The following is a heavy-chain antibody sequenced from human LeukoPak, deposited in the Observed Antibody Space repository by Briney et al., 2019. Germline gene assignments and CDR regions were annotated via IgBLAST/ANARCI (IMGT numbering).Heavy chain of an antibody. CDR2: ICGSGGST. D-gene: IGHD3-3*01. CDR1: GFTFSSYA. J-gene: IGHJ4*02. V-gene: IGHV3-23*01. Sequence: PGGSLRLSCAASGFTFSSYAMSAVRQAPGEGLGRVSAICGSGGSTYSAGPVKGRFTISRDNSKNTLYLQMTSLRAEDTAVYYCAKDPSELIFGVVIIRYFDYWGQGTLVTVSS. CDR3: AKDPSELIFGVVIIRYFDY.